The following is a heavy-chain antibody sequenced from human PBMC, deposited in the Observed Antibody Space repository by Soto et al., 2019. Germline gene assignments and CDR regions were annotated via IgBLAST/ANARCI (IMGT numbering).Heavy chain of an antibody. Sequence: QVQLVQSGAEVKKPGASVKVSCKASGYTFTSYYMHWVRQAPGQGLEWMGIINPSGGSTSYAQKFQGRVPMTRDTSTSTVYMELSSLRSEDTAVYYCARVTSEYYYDSSGYSDYWGQGSLVTVSS. CDR1: GYTFTSYY. D-gene: IGHD3-22*01. CDR2: INPSGGST. J-gene: IGHJ4*02. V-gene: IGHV1-46*01. CDR3: ARVTSEYYYDSSGYSDY.